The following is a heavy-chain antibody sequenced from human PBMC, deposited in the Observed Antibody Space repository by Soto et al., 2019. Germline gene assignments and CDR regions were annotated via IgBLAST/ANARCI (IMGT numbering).Heavy chain of an antibody. CDR1: NYPFINFG. Sequence: GASVKVSCKASNYPFINFGMSWVRQAPGQGLEWMGWITTFNGKTNYAQKFQGRITITADTSATTAYMELRSLISDDTAVYYCVRDRFAYFEPPASDYWGQGTLVTVSS. CDR2: ITTFNGKT. V-gene: IGHV1-18*01. D-gene: IGHD3-9*01. J-gene: IGHJ4*02. CDR3: VRDRFAYFEPPASDY.